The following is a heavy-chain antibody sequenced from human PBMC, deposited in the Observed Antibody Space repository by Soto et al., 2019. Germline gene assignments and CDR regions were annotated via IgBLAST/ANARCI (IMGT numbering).Heavy chain of an antibody. V-gene: IGHV4-31*03. J-gene: IGHJ2*01. CDR3: ATALSHDGDSPFVRYLDL. D-gene: IGHD4-17*01. CDR2: TYYGGNT. CDR1: GASIGRGSYF. Sequence: SETLSLTCTVSGASIGRGSYFWTWIRQHPVKGLEWIGYTYYGGNTYYHPSLKSRLTISLCKAKNQFPRSLRSVTAPETVVHYCATALSHDGDSPFVRYLDLWGRGTLVTVSS.